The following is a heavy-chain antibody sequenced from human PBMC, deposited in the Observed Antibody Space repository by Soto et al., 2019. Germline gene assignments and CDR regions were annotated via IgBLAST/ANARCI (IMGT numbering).Heavy chain of an antibody. Sequence: GGSLRLSCTASGFTFSTYWMSWVRQAPGKGLELVANIKQDGSEKYYVDSVKGRFTISRDNAKNSLYLQMNSLRAEDTAVYYCAKALGYSSSWYTHWGQGTLVTVSS. CDR2: IKQDGSEK. V-gene: IGHV3-7*03. CDR3: AKALGYSSSWYTH. D-gene: IGHD6-13*01. J-gene: IGHJ4*02. CDR1: GFTFSTYW.